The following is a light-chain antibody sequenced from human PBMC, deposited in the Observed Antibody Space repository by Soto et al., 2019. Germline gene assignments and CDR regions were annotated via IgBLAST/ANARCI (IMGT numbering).Light chain of an antibody. CDR3: QQYGSSPLT. J-gene: IGKJ4*01. V-gene: IGKV3-20*01. CDR2: GAS. Sequence: EIVLTQSPGTLSLSPGESATLSCRASQSVRSNYLAWYQQKPGQAPRLLIFGASNSATVIPPRFSGRGSGTDFTLTISRLEPEDFAVYYCQQYGSSPLTFGGGTKVDIK. CDR1: QSVRSNY.